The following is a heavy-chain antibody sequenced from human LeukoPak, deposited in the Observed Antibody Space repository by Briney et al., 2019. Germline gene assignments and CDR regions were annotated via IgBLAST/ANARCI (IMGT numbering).Heavy chain of an antibody. J-gene: IGHJ4*02. V-gene: IGHV3-74*01. CDR2: INTDGSST. CDR3: AKDPPIYSSGWYFDY. CDR1: RFTLSSYW. D-gene: IGHD6-19*01. Sequence: PGGSLRLSCAASRFTLSSYWMHWVRQAPGKGLVWVSRINTDGSSTNYADSVKGRFTISRDNAMNTLYLQMNSLRAEDTAVYYCAKDPPIYSSGWYFDYWGQGTLVTVSS.